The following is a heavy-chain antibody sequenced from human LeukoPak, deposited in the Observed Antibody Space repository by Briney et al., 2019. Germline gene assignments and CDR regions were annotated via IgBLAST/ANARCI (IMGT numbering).Heavy chain of an antibody. V-gene: IGHV3-7*01. J-gene: IGHJ6*03. CDR1: GLTFSNYW. CDR3: ARIMTTVTTNYYYYMDV. Sequence: GGSLRLSCAASGLTFSNYWMSWVRQGPGKGLEWVANIKHDGSEKYYIDSVKGRFTISRDNAKNSVYLQMNRLRAEDTAVYYCARIMTTVTTNYYYYMDVWGKGTTVTVSS. D-gene: IGHD4-17*01. CDR2: IKHDGSEK.